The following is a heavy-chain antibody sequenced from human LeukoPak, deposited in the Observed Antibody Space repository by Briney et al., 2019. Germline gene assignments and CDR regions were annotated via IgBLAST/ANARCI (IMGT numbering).Heavy chain of an antibody. J-gene: IGHJ4*02. CDR3: ASAASATYSNY. Sequence: GGSLRLSCAASGFTVSSIYMGWVRQAPGKGLEWVSMIYTGGNTYYADSVKGRFTISRDNSKNTLYVQMNSLRADDTAVYFCASAASATYSNYWGQGTPVTVSS. V-gene: IGHV3-53*01. CDR2: IYTGGNT. CDR1: GFTVSSIY. D-gene: IGHD3-3*01.